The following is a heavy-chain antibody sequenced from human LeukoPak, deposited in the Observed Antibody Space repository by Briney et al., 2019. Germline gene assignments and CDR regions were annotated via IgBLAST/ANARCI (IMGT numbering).Heavy chain of an antibody. CDR1: GFTFDDYA. CDR2: ISWNSGSI. D-gene: IGHD3-22*01. Sequence: AGGSLRLSCAASGFTFDDYAMHWVRQAPGKGLEWVSGISWNSGSIGYADSVKGRFTISRDNAKNSLYLQMNSLRAEDTAVYYCARGGPTYYYDSSGYYIAHGLAYWGQGALVTVSS. V-gene: IGHV3-9*01. CDR3: ARGGPTYYYDSSGYYIAHGLAY. J-gene: IGHJ4*02.